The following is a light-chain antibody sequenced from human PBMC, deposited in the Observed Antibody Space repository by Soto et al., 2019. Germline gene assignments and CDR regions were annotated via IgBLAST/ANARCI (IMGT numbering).Light chain of an antibody. Sequence: EIAMTQSPATLSVSPGERGTLSCRASQSVSSNLAWYQQKPGQAPRILIYAASARATGIPARFSGSGSGTDFNLTISRLQSEEFAVYYCQQYNNWPYTFGQGTKLDIK. CDR3: QQYNNWPYT. CDR1: QSVSSN. J-gene: IGKJ2*01. V-gene: IGKV3-15*01. CDR2: AAS.